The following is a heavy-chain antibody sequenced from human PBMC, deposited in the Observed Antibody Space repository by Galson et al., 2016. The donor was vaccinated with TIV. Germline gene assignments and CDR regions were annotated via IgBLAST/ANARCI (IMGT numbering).Heavy chain of an antibody. CDR3: SRRGPVGSSIVSASNWYFDL. D-gene: IGHD5/OR15-5a*01. CDR2: IYPRDSDT. V-gene: IGHV5-51*03. Sequence: QSGAEVKKPGESLRISCEGSGYTFSNHWIGWVRQMPGKGLEWMGSIYPRDSDTRYSPSFHGQVTSSADKSINTAYLQWNSLKASDTAFYYCSRRGPVGSSIVSASNWYFDLWGRGTLVTVSS. CDR1: GYTFSNHW. J-gene: IGHJ2*01.